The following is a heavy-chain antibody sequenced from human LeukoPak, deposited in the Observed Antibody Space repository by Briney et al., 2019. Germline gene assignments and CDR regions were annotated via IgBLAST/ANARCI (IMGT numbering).Heavy chain of an antibody. J-gene: IGHJ4*02. Sequence: PSETLSLTCAVYGGSFSGYYWSWIRQPPGKGLEWIGEINHSGSTNYNPSLKSRVTISVDTSKNQFSLKLSSVTAADTAVYYCARGRNYRSGNDYWGQGTLVTVSS. V-gene: IGHV4-34*01. CDR2: INHSGST. CDR1: GGSFSGYY. CDR3: ARGRNYRSGNDY. D-gene: IGHD1-14*01.